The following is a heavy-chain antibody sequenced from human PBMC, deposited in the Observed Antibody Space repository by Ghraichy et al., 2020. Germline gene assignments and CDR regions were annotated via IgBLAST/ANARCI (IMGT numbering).Heavy chain of an antibody. Sequence: LVKVSCKASGGTFSSYAISWVRQAPGQGLEWMGGIIPIFGTANYAQKFQGRVTITADESTSTAYMELSSLRSEDTAVYYCARAYCSGGSCYGSNWFDPWGQGTLVTVSS. CDR3: ARAYCSGGSCYGSNWFDP. V-gene: IGHV1-69*13. CDR2: IIPIFGTA. J-gene: IGHJ5*02. CDR1: GGTFSSYA. D-gene: IGHD2-15*01.